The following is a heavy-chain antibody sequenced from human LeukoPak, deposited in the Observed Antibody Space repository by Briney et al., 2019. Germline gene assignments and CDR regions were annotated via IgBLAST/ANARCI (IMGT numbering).Heavy chain of an antibody. J-gene: IGHJ6*02. Sequence: PGGSLRLSCAASGFSFSDFWMHWVRQTPGKGLVWVSGISWNSGSIGYADSVKGRFTISRDNAKNSLYLQMNSLRAEDTALYYCARVADIVVVPAAEGFGMDVWGQGTTVTVSS. D-gene: IGHD2-2*01. V-gene: IGHV3-9*01. CDR1: GFSFSDFW. CDR2: ISWNSGSI. CDR3: ARVADIVVVPAAEGFGMDV.